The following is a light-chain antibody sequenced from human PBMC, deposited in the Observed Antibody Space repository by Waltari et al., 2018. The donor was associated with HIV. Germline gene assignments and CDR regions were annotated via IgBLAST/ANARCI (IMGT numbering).Light chain of an antibody. V-gene: IGKV3-15*01. CDR3: QQYNIWPLT. CDR1: PIASSN. CDR2: GAS. Sequence: EIVMTQSPVLLSVSPRARASPSTRVSPIASSNLAWHQKKPGQAPRLLIYGASTRATGIPARFSGSGSGTEFTLTISSLQSEDFAMYYCQQYNIWPLTFGQGTRVEIK. J-gene: IGKJ3*01.